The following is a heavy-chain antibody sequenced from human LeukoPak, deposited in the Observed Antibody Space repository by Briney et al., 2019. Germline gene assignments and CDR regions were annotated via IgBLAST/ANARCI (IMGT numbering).Heavy chain of an antibody. Sequence: GGSLRLSCAASGFTFSSYGMHWVRQAPGKGLEWVAVMSYDGSNKYYADSVKGRFTISRDNSKNTLYLQMNSLRAEDTAVYYCAKPAAADPYYFDYWGQGTLVTVSS. CDR2: MSYDGSNK. J-gene: IGHJ4*02. V-gene: IGHV3-30*18. CDR1: GFTFSSYG. D-gene: IGHD6-13*01. CDR3: AKPAAADPYYFDY.